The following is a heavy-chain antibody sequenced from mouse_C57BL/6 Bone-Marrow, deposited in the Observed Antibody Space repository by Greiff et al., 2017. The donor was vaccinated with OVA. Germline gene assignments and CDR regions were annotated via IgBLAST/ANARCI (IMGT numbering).Heavy chain of an antibody. D-gene: IGHD2-3*01. CDR3: ARRIYDGYYGFAY. CDR2: IYPRSGNT. J-gene: IGHJ3*01. Sequence: QVQLQQSGAELARPGASVKLSCKASGYTFTSYGISWVKQSTGQGLEWIGEIYPRSGNTYYTEKFKGKATLTADKSSSTAYMELRSLTSEDSAVYFCARRIYDGYYGFAYWGQGTLVTVSA. V-gene: IGHV1-81*01. CDR1: GYTFTSYG.